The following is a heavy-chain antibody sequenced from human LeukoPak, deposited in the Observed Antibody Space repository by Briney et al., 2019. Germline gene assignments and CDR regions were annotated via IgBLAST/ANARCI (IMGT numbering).Heavy chain of an antibody. CDR3: ARVSRGYSYGPIDY. D-gene: IGHD5-18*01. CDR1: GYSISSGYY. J-gene: IGHJ4*02. V-gene: IGHV4-38-2*01. Sequence: SETLSLTCAVSGYSISSGYYWGWIRPPPGKGLEWIGSIYYSGSTNYNPSLKSRVTISVDTSKNQFSLNLNSVTAADTAVYYCARVSRGYSYGPIDYWGQGTLVTVSS. CDR2: IYYSGST.